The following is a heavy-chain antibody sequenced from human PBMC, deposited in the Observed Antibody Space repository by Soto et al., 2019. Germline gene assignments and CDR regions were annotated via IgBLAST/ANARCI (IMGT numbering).Heavy chain of an antibody. V-gene: IGHV1-8*01. CDR2: MNPNSGNT. J-gene: IGHJ5*02. CDR3: ARGAPRYSSSWLLDNWFDP. Sequence: QVQLVQSGAEVKKPGASVKVSCKASGYTFTSYDINWVRQATGQGLEWMGWMNPNSGNTGYAQKFQGRVTMTRNTXXSXAHXELSSLRSEDTAVYYCARGAPRYSSSWLLDNWFDPWGQGTLVTVSS. D-gene: IGHD6-13*01. CDR1: GYTFTSYD.